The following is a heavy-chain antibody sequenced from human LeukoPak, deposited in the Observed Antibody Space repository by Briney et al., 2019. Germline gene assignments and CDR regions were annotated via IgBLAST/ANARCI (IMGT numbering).Heavy chain of an antibody. CDR3: TKEYDYSGYLGQGRGYFDY. CDR1: GFTFRSIA. V-gene: IGHV3-23*01. J-gene: IGHJ4*02. Sequence: PGGSLGFSCEALGFTFRSIAMAWVRKAQGRGLEWVSAFRGTGSSTYYADSVKGRFTISRDNSKSTLYLQMNSLRAEDTAIYFCTKEYDYSGYLGQGRGYFDYWGQGTLVTVSS. D-gene: IGHD3-22*01. CDR2: FRGTGSST.